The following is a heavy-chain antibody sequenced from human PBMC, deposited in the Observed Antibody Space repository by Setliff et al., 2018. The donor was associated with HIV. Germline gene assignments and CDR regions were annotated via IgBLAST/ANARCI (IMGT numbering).Heavy chain of an antibody. V-gene: IGHV1-69*13. J-gene: IGHJ6*03. CDR1: GGTFSSYA. D-gene: IGHD6-19*01. CDR3: ARSPGYSSGWTPGYYYYMDV. Sequence: ASVKVSCKASGGTFSSYAISWVRQAPGQGLEWMGGIIPIFGTANYAQKFQGRVTITADESTSTAYMELSSLRSEDTAVYYCARSPGYSSGWTPGYYYYMDVWGKGTTVTVSS. CDR2: IIPIFGTA.